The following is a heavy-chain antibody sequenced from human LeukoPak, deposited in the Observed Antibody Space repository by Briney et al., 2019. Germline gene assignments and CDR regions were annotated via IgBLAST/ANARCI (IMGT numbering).Heavy chain of an antibody. J-gene: IGHJ4*02. V-gene: IGHV3-21*01. CDR3: ARRGYHDYSGFDY. Sequence: GGSLRLSCAGSEFTFRSYSMHWVRQAPGKGLEWVSSISGSSDDIYYADSVKGRFTTSRDNSKNSLYLQMKRLRAEDTALYYCARRGYHDYSGFDYWGQGTLVTVSS. D-gene: IGHD1-26*01. CDR2: ISGSSDDI. CDR1: EFTFRSYS.